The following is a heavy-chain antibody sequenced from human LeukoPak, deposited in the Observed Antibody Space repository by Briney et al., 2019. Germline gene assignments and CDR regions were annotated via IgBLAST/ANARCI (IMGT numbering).Heavy chain of an antibody. J-gene: IGHJ4*02. CDR3: ARARKGSGLSVFGY. D-gene: IGHD3-10*01. CDR1: GYTFTSYY. Sequence: GASVKVSCKASGYTFTSYYMHWVRQAPGQGLEWMGWINPNSGGTNYAQKFQGRVTMTRDTSISTAYMELSRLRSDDTAVYHCARARKGSGLSVFGYWGQGTLVTVSS. V-gene: IGHV1-2*02. CDR2: INPNSGGT.